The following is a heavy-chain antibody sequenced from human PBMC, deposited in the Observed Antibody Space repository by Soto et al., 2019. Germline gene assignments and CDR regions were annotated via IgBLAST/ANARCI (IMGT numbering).Heavy chain of an antibody. CDR2: INPSGGNT. Sequence: QVQLVQSGAEVKKPGASVKVSCKASGYTFTDYYMHWVRQAPGQGLEWMGVINPSGGNTNYAQKFQGRVTMTRDTSTTTVYMELSSLRSEDTAVYYCARIDISSNWGGTRGQGTLVTVSS. CDR3: ARIDISSNWGGT. J-gene: IGHJ4*02. V-gene: IGHV1-46*01. CDR1: GYTFTDYY. D-gene: IGHD6-13*01.